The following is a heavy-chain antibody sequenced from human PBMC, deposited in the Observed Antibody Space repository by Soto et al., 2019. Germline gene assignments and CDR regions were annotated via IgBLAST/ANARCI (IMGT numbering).Heavy chain of an antibody. D-gene: IGHD1-26*01. V-gene: IGHV4-59*01. J-gene: IGHJ6*02. CDR3: ASSEWELPSMDV. CDR2: IYYSGST. Sequence: NPSETLSLTCTVSGGSISSYYWSWIRQPPGKGLEWIGYIYYSGSTNYNPSLKSRVTISVDTSKNQFSLKLSSVTAADTAVYYCASSEWELPSMDVWGQGTRVTVSS. CDR1: GGSISSYY.